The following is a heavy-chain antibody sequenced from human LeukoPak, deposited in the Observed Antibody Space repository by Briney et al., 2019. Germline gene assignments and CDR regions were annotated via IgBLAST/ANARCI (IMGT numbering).Heavy chain of an antibody. CDR3: ARCGITMVRAPTFDP. CDR2: INPSGGST. V-gene: IGHV1-46*01. CDR1: GYTFTSYY. Sequence: ASVKVSCKASGYTFTSYYMHWVRQAPGQGLEWMGIINPSGGSTSYAQKFQGRVTMARDTSTSTVYMELSSLRSEDTAVYYCARCGITMVRAPTFDPWGQGTLVTVSS. D-gene: IGHD3-10*01. J-gene: IGHJ5*02.